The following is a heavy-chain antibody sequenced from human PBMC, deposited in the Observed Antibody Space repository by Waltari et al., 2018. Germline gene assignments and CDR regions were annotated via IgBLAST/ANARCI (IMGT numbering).Heavy chain of an antibody. J-gene: IGHJ4*02. Sequence: EVQLVESGGGLVPPGGSLRLSCAASGFTFNTYWMKWIRQAPGKGLELVANINPDGSQKFYVDSVKGRFTVSRDNAQNSLYLQMNNLRAEDTAVYYCTTLARGESGDYWGQGTLVTVSS. V-gene: IGHV3-7*01. CDR2: INPDGSQK. D-gene: IGHD3-10*01. CDR1: GFTFNTYW. CDR3: TTLARGESGDY.